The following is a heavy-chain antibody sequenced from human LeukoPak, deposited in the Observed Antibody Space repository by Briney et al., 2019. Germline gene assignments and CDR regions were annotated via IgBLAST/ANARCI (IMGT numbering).Heavy chain of an antibody. CDR1: GYTFTSYY. Sequence: ASVKVSCKASGYTFTSYYMHWVRQAPGQGLEWMGIINPSGGSTSYAQKFQGRVTMTRDTSTSTAYMELRSLRSDDTAVYYCARGELNYDFWSGYILHWGQGTLVTVSS. CDR2: INPSGGST. D-gene: IGHD3-3*01. J-gene: IGHJ4*02. CDR3: ARGELNYDFWSGYILH. V-gene: IGHV1-46*01.